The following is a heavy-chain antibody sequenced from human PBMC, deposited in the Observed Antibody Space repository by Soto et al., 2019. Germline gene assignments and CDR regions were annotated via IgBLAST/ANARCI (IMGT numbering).Heavy chain of an antibody. CDR3: ARDLGRFGELTHYMDV. J-gene: IGHJ6*03. V-gene: IGHV3-33*01. D-gene: IGHD3-10*01. CDR1: GFTFSSYG. CDR2: IWYDGSNK. Sequence: QVQLVESGGGVVQPGRSLRLSCAASGFTFSSYGMHWVRQAPGKGLEWVAVIWYDGSNKYYADSVKGRFTISRDNSKNTLYLQMNSLRAEDTAVYYCARDLGRFGELTHYMDVWGKGPTVTVSS.